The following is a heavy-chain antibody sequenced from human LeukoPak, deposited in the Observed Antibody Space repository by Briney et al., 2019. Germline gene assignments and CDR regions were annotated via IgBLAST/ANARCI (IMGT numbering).Heavy chain of an antibody. D-gene: IGHD1-26*01. CDR3: ARIYSGSHYS. J-gene: IGHJ4*02. CDR1: GFIVNTYY. Sequence: GSLRLSCAVSGFIVNTYYMSWVRQAPGKGLEWVSIIYSDGSTYYADSVKGRFTISRDTSKNTLFLQMNSLRAEDTAVYYCARIYSGSHYSWGQGTLVTISS. V-gene: IGHV3-53*01. CDR2: IYSDGST.